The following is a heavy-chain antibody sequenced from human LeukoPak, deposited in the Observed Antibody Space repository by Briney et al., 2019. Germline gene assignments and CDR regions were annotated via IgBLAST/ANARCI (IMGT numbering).Heavy chain of an antibody. D-gene: IGHD6-13*01. CDR1: GFTFSTYW. CDR3: VREGGTSSWYFRGFDY. J-gene: IGHJ4*02. CDR2: INPDGSST. Sequence: GGSLRLSCAASGFTFSTYWMYWVRQVPGKGLVWVSRINPDGSSTHYADSVRGRFTISRDNAKNTLYVQMNTLRAEDTAMYYCVREGGTSSWYFRGFDYWGQGTPVTVSS. V-gene: IGHV3-74*01.